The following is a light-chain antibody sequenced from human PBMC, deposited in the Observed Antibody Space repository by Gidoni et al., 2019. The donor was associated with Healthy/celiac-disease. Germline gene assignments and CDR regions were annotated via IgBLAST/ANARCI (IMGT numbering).Light chain of an antibody. CDR2: DAS. V-gene: IGKV3-11*01. Sequence: EIVLTQSPATLSLSPGERATLSCRASQSVSSYLAWYQQKPGQAPRLLIYDASNRATGIPARFSGSGSGTDFTLTISSLEPEDFAVYYCQQRSNWRCSFGQGTKPEIK. CDR3: QQRSNWRCS. CDR1: QSVSSY. J-gene: IGKJ2*04.